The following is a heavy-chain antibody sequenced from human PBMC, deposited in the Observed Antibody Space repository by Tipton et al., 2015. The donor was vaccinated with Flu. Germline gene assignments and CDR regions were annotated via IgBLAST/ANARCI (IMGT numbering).Heavy chain of an antibody. Sequence: TLSLTCTVSGGSMSPYSWSWIRQSADKGLEWIGHVYHTGDSDYNPSLQSRVSMPLDTSKNQFFLRLESVTAADTAVYYCARHRTTDPNYYNGMDVWGQGALVTVSS. CDR2: VYHTGDS. J-gene: IGHJ6*02. CDR1: GGSMSPYS. CDR3: ARHRTTDPNYYNGMDV. V-gene: IGHV4-4*07. D-gene: IGHD1-7*01.